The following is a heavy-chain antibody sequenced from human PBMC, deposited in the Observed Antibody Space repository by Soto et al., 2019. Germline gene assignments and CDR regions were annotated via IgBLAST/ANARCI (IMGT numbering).Heavy chain of an antibody. J-gene: IGHJ4*02. CDR1: GFTFSSYG. CDR2: ISYDGSNK. V-gene: IGHV3-30*03. CDR3: AVPTGIEVTGPDY. Sequence: GSLRLSCAASGFTFSSYGMHWVRQAPGKGLEWVAVISYDGSNKYYADSVKGRFTISRDNSKNTLYLQMNSLRAEDTAVYYCAVPTGIEVTGPDYWGQGALVTVSS. D-gene: IGHD6-19*01.